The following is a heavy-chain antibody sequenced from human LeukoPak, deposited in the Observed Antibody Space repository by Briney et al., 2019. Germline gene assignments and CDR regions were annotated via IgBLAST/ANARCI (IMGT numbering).Heavy chain of an antibody. Sequence: GVSLRLSCAASGFTFSSYSMNWVRQAPGKGLEWVSSISSSSSYIYYADSVKGRFTISRDNAKNSLYLQMNSLRAEDTAVYYCARDDFYYYYGMDVWGQGTTVTVSS. J-gene: IGHJ6*02. CDR2: ISSSSSYI. D-gene: IGHD2-21*02. CDR3: ARDDFYYYYGMDV. CDR1: GFTFSSYS. V-gene: IGHV3-21*01.